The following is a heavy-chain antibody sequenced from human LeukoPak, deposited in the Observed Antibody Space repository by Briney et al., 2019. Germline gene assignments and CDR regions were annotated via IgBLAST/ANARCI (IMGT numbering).Heavy chain of an antibody. J-gene: IGHJ4*02. Sequence: GGSLRLSCAASGFTFSSYSMNWVRQAPGKGLEWVSYISSSSSTIYYADSVKSRFTISRDNAKNSLYLQMNSLRAEDTAVYYCARQTDIVVVTANEDFDYWGQGTLVTVSS. D-gene: IGHD2-2*01. CDR1: GFTFSSYS. CDR3: ARQTDIVVVTANEDFDY. CDR2: ISSSSSTI. V-gene: IGHV3-48*01.